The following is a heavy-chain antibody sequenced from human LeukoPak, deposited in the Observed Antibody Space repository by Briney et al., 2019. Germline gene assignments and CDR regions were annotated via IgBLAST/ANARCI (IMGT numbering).Heavy chain of an antibody. J-gene: IGHJ4*02. Sequence: SQTLSLTCAISGDSVSSNSAAWNWIRQSPSRGLEWLGRTYYRSKWYNDYAVSVKSRITINPDTSKNQFSLQLNSMTPDNTAIYYCARASSPPFGNWGQGALVTGPS. CDR1: GDSVSSNSAA. CDR2: TYYRSKWYN. V-gene: IGHV6-1*01. CDR3: ARASSPPFGN.